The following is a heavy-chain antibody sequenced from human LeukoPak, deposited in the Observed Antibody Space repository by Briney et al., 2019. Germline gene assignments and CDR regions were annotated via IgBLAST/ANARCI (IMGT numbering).Heavy chain of an antibody. CDR2: ISYDGSNK. J-gene: IGHJ4*02. CDR1: GFTFSSYA. V-gene: IGHV3-30*04. CDR3: AREWRGYYDSSGYLDY. D-gene: IGHD3-22*01. Sequence: GGSLRLSCAASGFTFSSYAMHWVRQAPGKGLEWVAVISYDGSNKYYADSVKGRFTISRDNSKNTLYPQMNSLRAEDTAVYYCAREWRGYYDSSGYLDYWGQGTLVTVSS.